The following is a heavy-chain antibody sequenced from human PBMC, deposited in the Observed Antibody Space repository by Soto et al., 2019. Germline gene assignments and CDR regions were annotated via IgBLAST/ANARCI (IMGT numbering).Heavy chain of an antibody. Sequence: QITLKESGPTLVKPTQTLTLTCTFSGFSLSTSGVGVGWIRQPPGKALQWLALIYWNDDKRYSPSLKSRLTITMDTSKNQVVLTMTNMDPADTATYYCAHRRALVGTAWGFDNWGQGTLVTVSS. D-gene: IGHD3-16*01. CDR1: GFSLSTSGVG. CDR2: IYWNDDK. CDR3: AHRRALVGTAWGFDN. V-gene: IGHV2-5*01. J-gene: IGHJ4*02.